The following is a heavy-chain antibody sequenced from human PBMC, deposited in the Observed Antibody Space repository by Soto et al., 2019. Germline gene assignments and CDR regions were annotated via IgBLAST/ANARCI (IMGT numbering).Heavy chain of an antibody. CDR1: GGSISSGDYY. CDR3: ARVEMATIGLDY. J-gene: IGHJ4*02. D-gene: IGHD5-12*01. V-gene: IGHV4-30-4*01. CDR2: IYYSGST. Sequence: KPSETLSLTCTVSGGSISSGDYYWSWIRQPPGKGLEWIGYIYYSGSTYYNPSLKSRVTISVDTSKNQFSLKLSSVTAADTAVYYCARVEMATIGLDYWGQGTLVTSPQ.